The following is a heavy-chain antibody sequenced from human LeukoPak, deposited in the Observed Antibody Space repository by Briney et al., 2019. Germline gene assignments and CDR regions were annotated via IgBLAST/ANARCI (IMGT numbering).Heavy chain of an antibody. CDR1: GYSISSYY. CDR3: ARETSQKGAHYMDV. Sequence: PSETLSLTCTVSGYSISSYYWSWIRQPPGKGLEWIGYITYSGSTDYNPSLRSRVTISVDTSKNQFSLKLSSVTAADTAVYYCARETSQKGAHYMDVWGKGTTVTISS. J-gene: IGHJ6*03. CDR2: ITYSGST. V-gene: IGHV4-59*01. D-gene: IGHD3-16*01.